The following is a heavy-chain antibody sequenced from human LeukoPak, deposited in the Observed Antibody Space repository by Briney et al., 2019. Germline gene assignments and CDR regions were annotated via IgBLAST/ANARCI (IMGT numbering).Heavy chain of an antibody. CDR3: ARDRGGSLLFDY. CDR1: GLTFNYFA. D-gene: IGHD1-26*01. V-gene: IGHV3-64*01. J-gene: IGHJ4*02. CDR2: ISSDGGSA. Sequence: GESLKISCAASGLTFNYFAMHWVRQAPGRGLEYLSAISSDGGSAYYATSVKGRFTISRDNSKNTLYLQMASLRAEDMAVYYCARDRGGSLLFDYWGRGTLVTVSS.